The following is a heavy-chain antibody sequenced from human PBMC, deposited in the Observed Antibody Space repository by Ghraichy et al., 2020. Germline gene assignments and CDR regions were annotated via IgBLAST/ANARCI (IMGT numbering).Heavy chain of an antibody. CDR1: GFTFSSYS. V-gene: IGHV3-48*02. Sequence: GGSLRLSCAASGFTFSSYSMNWVRQAPGKGLEWVSYISSSSSTIYYADSVKGRFTISRDNAKNSLYLQMNSLRDEDTAVYYCASWVTVTTGGAFDIWGQGTMVTVSS. CDR3: ASWVTVTTGGAFDI. D-gene: IGHD4-17*01. J-gene: IGHJ3*02. CDR2: ISSSSSTI.